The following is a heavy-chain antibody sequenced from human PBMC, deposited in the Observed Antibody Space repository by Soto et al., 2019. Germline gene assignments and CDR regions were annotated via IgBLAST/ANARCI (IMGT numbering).Heavy chain of an antibody. CDR1: GYTFTTYA. Sequence: QVQLVQSGAEVKKPGASVKVSCKASGYTFTTYAMHWVRQAPGQRLEWMGWINAANGITKYSQKFQGRVTITRDTSASTAYMELSSLRSEDTAVYYCARSLMNTAMVTFYYFDYWGQGTLVTVSS. J-gene: IGHJ4*02. CDR2: INAANGIT. CDR3: ARSLMNTAMVTFYYFDY. D-gene: IGHD5-18*01. V-gene: IGHV1-3*01.